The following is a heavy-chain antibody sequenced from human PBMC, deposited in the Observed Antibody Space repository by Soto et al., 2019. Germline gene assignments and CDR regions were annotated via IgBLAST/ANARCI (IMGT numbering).Heavy chain of an antibody. Sequence: QVQLVQSGAEVKKPGSSVKVSCNTSGGTFNSFAISWVRQAPGQGLEWMGGVIPNFEPTYYAQKFQGRLTIAADESTATAYMELSSLRSEDTAVYYCARDQGLYVHTGMVIDYYGMDVWGQGTTVTVSS. D-gene: IGHD5-18*01. CDR3: ARDQGLYVHTGMVIDYYGMDV. V-gene: IGHV1-69*01. CDR1: GGTFNSFA. J-gene: IGHJ6*02. CDR2: VIPNFEPT.